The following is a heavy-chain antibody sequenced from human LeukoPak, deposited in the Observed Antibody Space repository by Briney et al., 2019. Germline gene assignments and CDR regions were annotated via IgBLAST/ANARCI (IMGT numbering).Heavy chain of an antibody. CDR2: INNDGSST. J-gene: IGHJ3*02. Sequence: GGSLRLSCAASGFTFSSYWMHWVRQAPGKGLVWVSRINNDGSSTNYADSVKGRFTISRDNAKNSLYLQMNSLRAEDTALYYCARDEDAFDIWGQGTMVTVSS. CDR1: GFTFSSYW. CDR3: ARDEDAFDI. V-gene: IGHV3-74*01.